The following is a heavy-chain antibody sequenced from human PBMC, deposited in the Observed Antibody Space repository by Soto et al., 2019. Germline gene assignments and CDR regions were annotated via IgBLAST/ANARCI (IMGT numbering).Heavy chain of an antibody. J-gene: IGHJ4*01. V-gene: IGHV3-15*01. CDR3: TTEIVEEYYFDY. CDR2: IKSKTAGGTT. D-gene: IGHD3-22*01. Sequence: EVQLVESGGGLVKPGGSLRLSCAACGFTFSNAWMSWVRQAPGERLEWVGGIKSKTAGGTTDYADPVKGRFTISREQSKDTGYLQMNSLTTEGTAVYYGTTEIVEEYYFDYWGHGTLVTVSS. CDR1: GFTFSNAW.